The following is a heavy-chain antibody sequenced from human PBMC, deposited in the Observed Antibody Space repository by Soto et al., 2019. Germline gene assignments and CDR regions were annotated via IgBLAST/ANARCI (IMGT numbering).Heavy chain of an antibody. CDR2: ISWNSGSI. CDR3: AKDIGSIVVVVAAAFDY. D-gene: IGHD2-15*01. CDR1: GFTFDDYA. J-gene: IGHJ4*02. V-gene: IGHV3-9*01. Sequence: GGSLRLSCAASGFTFDDYAMHWVRQAPGKGLEWVSGISWNSGSIGYADSVKGRFTISRDNAKNSLYLQMNSLRAEDTALYYCAKDIGSIVVVVAAAFDYWGQGTLVTSPQ.